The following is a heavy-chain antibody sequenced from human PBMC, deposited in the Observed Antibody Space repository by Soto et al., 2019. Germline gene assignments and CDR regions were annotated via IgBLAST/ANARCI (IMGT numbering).Heavy chain of an antibody. J-gene: IGHJ2*01. D-gene: IGHD4-17*01. Sequence: PGGSLRLSCAASGFTFSRYAMSWGRQAPGKGLEWVATISGNGSSTYYAYSVKGRFTISRDNSKNTLYLQMNSLRGEDTATYYCAKDQDNTDYYWYFDLWGRGTLVTVSS. V-gene: IGHV3-23*01. CDR1: GFTFSRYA. CDR2: ISGNGSST. CDR3: AKDQDNTDYYWYFDL.